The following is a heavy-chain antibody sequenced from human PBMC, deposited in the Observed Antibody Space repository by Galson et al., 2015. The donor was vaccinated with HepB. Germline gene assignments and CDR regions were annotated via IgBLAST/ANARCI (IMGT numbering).Heavy chain of an antibody. Sequence: SLRLSCAASGLAFSNYDMSWVRQAPGKGLEWVSAISGSGGSTYYADSVKGRFTFFRDSFKNTLYLQMNSLRVEDTALYYCVQEWFFDLWGRGTLVTVSS. CDR1: GLAFSNYD. CDR2: ISGSGGST. CDR3: VQEWFFDL. V-gene: IGHV3-23*01. J-gene: IGHJ2*01.